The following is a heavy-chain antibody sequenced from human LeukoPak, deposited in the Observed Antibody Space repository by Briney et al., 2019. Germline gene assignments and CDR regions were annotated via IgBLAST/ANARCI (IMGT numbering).Heavy chain of an antibody. CDR1: GGSISSYY. V-gene: IGHV4-59*08. Sequence: SETLPLTCTVSGGSISSYYWSWIRQPPGKGLEWIGYIYYSGSTNYNPSLKSRVTISVDTSKNQFSLKLSSVTDADTAVYYCARHPGWGPGLDYWGQGTLVTVSS. CDR2: IYYSGST. D-gene: IGHD3-16*01. CDR3: ARHPGWGPGLDY. J-gene: IGHJ4*02.